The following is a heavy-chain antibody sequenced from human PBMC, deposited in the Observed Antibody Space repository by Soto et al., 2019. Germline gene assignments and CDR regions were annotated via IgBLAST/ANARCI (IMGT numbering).Heavy chain of an antibody. CDR3: ARSDSGRYYPAAYDYYGMDV. CDR2: IYPGDSDT. D-gene: IGHD3-22*01. V-gene: IGHV5-51*01. J-gene: IGHJ6*02. CDR1: GYSFTSYW. Sequence: PGESLKISCKGSGYSFTSYWIGWVRQMPGKGLEWMGIIYPGDSDTRYSPSFQGHVTISADKSISTAYLQWSSLKASDTAMYYCARSDSGRYYPAAYDYYGMDVWGQGPRGTAS.